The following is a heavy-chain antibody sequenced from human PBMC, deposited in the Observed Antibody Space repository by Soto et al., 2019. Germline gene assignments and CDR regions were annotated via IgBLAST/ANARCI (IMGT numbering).Heavy chain of an antibody. Sequence: SVKVSCKASGGTFSSYAISWVRQAPGQGLEWMGGIIPIFGTANYAQKFQGRVTITADESTSTAYMELSSLRSEDTAVYYCARNYYDSSGYLDPFDYWGQGTLVTVSS. J-gene: IGHJ4*02. D-gene: IGHD3-22*01. CDR3: ARNYYDSSGYLDPFDY. V-gene: IGHV1-69*13. CDR1: GGTFSSYA. CDR2: IIPIFGTA.